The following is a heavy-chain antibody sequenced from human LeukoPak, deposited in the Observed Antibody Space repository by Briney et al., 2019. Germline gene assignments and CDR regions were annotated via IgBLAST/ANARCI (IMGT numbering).Heavy chain of an antibody. D-gene: IGHD1-1*01. CDR2: INPNSGGS. J-gene: IGHJ5*02. V-gene: IGHV1-2*02. CDR1: GYTFTGYY. Sequence: VASVKVSCKASGYTFTGYYMHWVRQAPGQGLEWMGWINPNSGGSNYAQKFQGRVTMTRDTSISTAYMELSRLTSDDTAVYYCARDPRWGTRHKETNWFTPWGQGTLVTVSS. CDR3: ARDPRWGTRHKETNWFTP.